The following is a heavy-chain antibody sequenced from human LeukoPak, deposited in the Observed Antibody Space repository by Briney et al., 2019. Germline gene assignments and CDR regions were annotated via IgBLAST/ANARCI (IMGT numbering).Heavy chain of an antibody. J-gene: IGHJ4*02. CDR2: IHSDGKT. D-gene: IGHD3-3*01. CDR3: ARENYLEWYQYFDY. Sequence: GGSERLSCAASGFTVSSNYVSWVSQAPGKGLEWVSVIHSDGKTYYADSVKGRFTISRDSSQNTLYLQMNSLRAEDTAVYYCARENYLEWYQYFDYGGQATSATVSS. CDR1: GFTVSSNY. V-gene: IGHV3-53*01.